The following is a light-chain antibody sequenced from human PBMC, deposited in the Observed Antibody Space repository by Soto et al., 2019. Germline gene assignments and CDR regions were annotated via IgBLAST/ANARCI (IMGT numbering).Light chain of an antibody. Sequence: QSALTQPASVSGSPGQSITISCTGTSSDVGGYNYVSWHQQHPGKAPKLMIYEVSNRPSGVSNRFSGSKSGNTASLTISGLQAEDGADYYCSSYTSSSTGVFGGGTKVTVL. CDR2: EVS. CDR3: SSYTSSSTGV. V-gene: IGLV2-14*01. CDR1: SSDVGGYNY. J-gene: IGLJ3*02.